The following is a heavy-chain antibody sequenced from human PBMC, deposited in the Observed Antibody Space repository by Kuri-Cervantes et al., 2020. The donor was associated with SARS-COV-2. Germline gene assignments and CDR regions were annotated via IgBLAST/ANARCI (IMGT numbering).Heavy chain of an antibody. CDR1: GYTFTDYY. J-gene: IGHJ3*02. D-gene: IGHD3-22*01. CDR2: INPNSGGT. Sequence: ASVKVSCKASGYTFTDYYMHWVRQAPGQGLEWMGWINPNSGGTNYAQKFQGWVTMTRDTSISTVYMEXSRLRSDDTAVYYCARSXPFRRLVVIXQGGAFDIWGQGTMVTVSS. V-gene: IGHV1-2*04. CDR3: ARSXPFRRLVVIXQGGAFDI.